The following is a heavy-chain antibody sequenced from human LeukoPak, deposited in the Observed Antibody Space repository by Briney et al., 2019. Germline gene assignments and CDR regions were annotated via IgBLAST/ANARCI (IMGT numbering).Heavy chain of an antibody. CDR2: INPNSGGT. D-gene: IGHD2-2*02. CDR1: GYTFTGYY. V-gene: IGHV1-2*02. J-gene: IGHJ3*02. CDR3: ASEWCSSTSCYMGEDAFDI. Sequence: GASVKVSCKASGYTFTGYYMHWVRQAPGQGLEWMGWINPNSGGTNYAQKFQGRVTMTRDTSISTAYMELSRLRSDDTAVYYCASEWCSSTSCYMGEDAFDIWGQGTMVTVSS.